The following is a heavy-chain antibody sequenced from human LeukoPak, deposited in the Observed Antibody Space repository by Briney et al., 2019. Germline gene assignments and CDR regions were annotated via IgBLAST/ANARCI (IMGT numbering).Heavy chain of an antibody. V-gene: IGHV4-38-2*01. J-gene: IGHJ6*03. D-gene: IGHD1-1*01. CDR1: GYSISSGYY. CDR2: IYHSGST. Sequence: SETLSLTCAVSGYSISSGYYWGWIRQPPGKGLEWIGSIYHSGSTYYNPSLKSRVTISVDTSKNQFSLKLSSVTAADTAVYYCARTTGPTRYYYYYMDVWGKGTTVTVSS. CDR3: ARTTGPTRYYYYYMDV.